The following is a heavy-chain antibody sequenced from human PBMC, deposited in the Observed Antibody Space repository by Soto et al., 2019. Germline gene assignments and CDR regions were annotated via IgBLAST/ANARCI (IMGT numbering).Heavy chain of an antibody. J-gene: IGHJ4*02. CDR3: AGDREYSGYDTSFDY. D-gene: IGHD5-12*01. V-gene: IGHV1-69*12. CDR1: GGTFSSYA. Sequence: QVQLVQSGAEVKKPGSSVKVSCKASGGTFSSYAISWVRQAPGQGLEWMGGIIPIFGTANYAQKFQGRVTITGDESTSTAYMELSSLRSEDTAVYYGAGDREYSGYDTSFDYWGQGTLVTVSS. CDR2: IIPIFGTA.